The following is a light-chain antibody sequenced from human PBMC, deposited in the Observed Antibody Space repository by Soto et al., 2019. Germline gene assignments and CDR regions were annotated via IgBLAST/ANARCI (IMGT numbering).Light chain of an antibody. Sequence: EIVLTQSPATLSLSPGERATLSCRASQNIDKYLVWYQKKPGLAPRLLISDASSRATDIPDRFSGSGSGTDVTLTISSIEPEDFAVYFCQQRSSWPRAFGGGTKVE. CDR3: QQRSSWPRA. V-gene: IGKV3-11*01. J-gene: IGKJ4*01. CDR1: QNIDKY. CDR2: DAS.